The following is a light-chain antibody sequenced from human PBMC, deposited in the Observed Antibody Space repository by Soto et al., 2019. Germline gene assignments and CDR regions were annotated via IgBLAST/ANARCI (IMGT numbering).Light chain of an antibody. CDR1: QGISSY. J-gene: IGKJ5*01. Sequence: AIRMTQSPSSLSASTGDRVTITCRASQGISSYLAWYQQKPGKAPKLLIYAASTLQSGVPSRFSGSGSGTDFTLTISCLQSEDFATYCCQQYYSYPTITFGQGTRLEIK. V-gene: IGKV1-8*01. CDR3: QQYYSYPTIT. CDR2: AAS.